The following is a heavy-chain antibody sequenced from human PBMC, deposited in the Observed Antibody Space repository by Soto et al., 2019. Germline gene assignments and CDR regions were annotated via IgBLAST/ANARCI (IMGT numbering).Heavy chain of an antibody. J-gene: IGHJ4*02. D-gene: IGHD1-26*01. Sequence: GGSLRLSCAASGFTFSSYGMRWVRQAPGKGLEWVAVISYDGSNKYYADSVKGRFTISRDNSKNTLYLQMNSLRAEDTAVYYCAKVSRSGGSYAHFDYWGQGTLVTVSS. CDR2: ISYDGSNK. CDR3: AKVSRSGGSYAHFDY. CDR1: GFTFSSYG. V-gene: IGHV3-30*18.